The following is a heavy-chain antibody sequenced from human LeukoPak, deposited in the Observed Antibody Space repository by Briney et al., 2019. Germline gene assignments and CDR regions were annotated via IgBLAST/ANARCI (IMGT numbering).Heavy chain of an antibody. CDR2: IYYSGST. V-gene: IGHV4-39*01. J-gene: IGHJ4*02. Sequence: SETLSLTCTVSGGSISSSSYYWGWIRQPPGKGLEWIGSIYYSGSTYYNPSLKSRVTISVDTSKNQFSLKLSSVTAADTAVYYCARRIAARQGWDFDYWGQGTLVTVSS. D-gene: IGHD6-6*01. CDR1: GGSISSSSYY. CDR3: ARRIAARQGWDFDY.